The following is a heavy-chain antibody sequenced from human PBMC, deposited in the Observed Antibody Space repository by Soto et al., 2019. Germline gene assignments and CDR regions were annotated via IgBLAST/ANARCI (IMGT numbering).Heavy chain of an antibody. V-gene: IGHV4-39*01. CDR2: IYHSGSN. Sequence: PSDTLSLTGTVPGGSISSSSYYWGCIRQPQGNGLEWIGIIYHSGSNYYHPSLKRRVTISVDTSNNQFSLQLSSVTAADPAVYYCARLDSSSWYYFDYWGQGTLVTVSS. CDR3: ARLDSSSWYYFDY. CDR1: GGSISSSSYY. J-gene: IGHJ4*02. D-gene: IGHD6-13*01.